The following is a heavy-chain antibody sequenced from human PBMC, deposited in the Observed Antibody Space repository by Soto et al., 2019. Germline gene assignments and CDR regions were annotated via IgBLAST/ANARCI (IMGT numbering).Heavy chain of an antibody. Sequence: VGSLLPSCEASCFTVSSHSMRWVLQAPGNGLEWVAFISSTGTTKNYADSVKGRFTISRDNTKNSLYLQISRLRDEDTAGYYCARRITMVRGPYYYYGMDVWGQGTPVTGSS. CDR1: CFTVSSHS. D-gene: IGHD3-10*01. CDR2: ISSTGTTK. V-gene: IGHV3-48*02. J-gene: IGHJ6*02. CDR3: ARRITMVRGPYYYYGMDV.